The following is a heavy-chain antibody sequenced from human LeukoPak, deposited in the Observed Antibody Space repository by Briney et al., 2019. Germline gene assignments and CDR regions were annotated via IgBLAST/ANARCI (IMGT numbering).Heavy chain of an antibody. J-gene: IGHJ4*02. D-gene: IGHD3-10*01. Sequence: SETLSLTCAVYGGSFSGYYWSWIRQPPGKGLEWIGEINHSGSTNYNPSLKSRVTISVDTSKNQFSLKLSSVTAADTAVYYCARVRGLNYYGSGSYYRGGYFDYWGQGTLVTVSS. CDR3: ARVRGLNYYGSGSYYRGGYFDY. CDR1: GGSFSGYY. CDR2: INHSGST. V-gene: IGHV4-34*01.